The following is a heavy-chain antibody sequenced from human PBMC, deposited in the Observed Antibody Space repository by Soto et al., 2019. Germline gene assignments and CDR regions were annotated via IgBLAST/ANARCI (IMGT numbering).Heavy chain of an antibody. Sequence: VQLLESGGGLVQPGGSLRLSCAASGFTFSSYAMSWVRQAPGKGLEWVSAISGSGGSTYYADSVKGRFTISRDNSKNTLYLQINSLRAEETAVYYCAKKTDFWSGYYCHWGQGTLVTVSS. J-gene: IGHJ4*02. CDR2: ISGSGGST. CDR1: GFTFSSYA. CDR3: AKKTDFWSGYYCH. V-gene: IGHV3-23*01. D-gene: IGHD3-3*01.